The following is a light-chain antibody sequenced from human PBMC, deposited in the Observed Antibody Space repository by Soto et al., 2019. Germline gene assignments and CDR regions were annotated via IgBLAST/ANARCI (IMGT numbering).Light chain of an antibody. CDR1: QSVLFTSNNKNY. V-gene: IGKV4-1*01. CDR3: QQYYTLPLT. J-gene: IGKJ4*01. CDR2: WAS. Sequence: DIVMTQSPDSLAVSLGERATINCKSGQSVLFTSNNKNYLAWYQQKPGQPPKLLLSWASARESGVPERFSGSGSGTLFTLSISSLQAEDVAVYYCQQYYTLPLTFGGGTKVDIK.